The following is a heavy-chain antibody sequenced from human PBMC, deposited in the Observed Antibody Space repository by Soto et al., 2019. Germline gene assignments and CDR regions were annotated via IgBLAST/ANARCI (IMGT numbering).Heavy chain of an antibody. D-gene: IGHD2-2*01. CDR2: ISSSSSTI. Sequence: EVQLVESGGGLVQPGGSLRLSCAASGFTFSSYSMNWVRQAPGKGLEWVSYISSSSSTIYYADSVKGRFTISRDNAKNSLYLQMNSLRAEDTAVYYCARDREVVPAAMAYYYYYMDVWGKGTTVTVSS. V-gene: IGHV3-48*01. J-gene: IGHJ6*03. CDR1: GFTFSSYS. CDR3: ARDREVVPAAMAYYYYYMDV.